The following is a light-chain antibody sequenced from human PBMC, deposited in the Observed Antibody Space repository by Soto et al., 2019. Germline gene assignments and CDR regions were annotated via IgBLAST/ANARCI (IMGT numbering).Light chain of an antibody. CDR2: GVS. J-gene: IGLJ2*01. Sequence: QSALTQPASVSGSPGQSITISCTGTSSDVGGYNYVSWYQQHPGKAPKFMIYGVSNRPSGVSNRFSGSKSGSTASLTISGLQAEDEADYYCGSYSSSNTLVFGGGTKLTVL. CDR1: SSDVGGYNY. V-gene: IGLV2-14*03. CDR3: GSYSSSNTLV.